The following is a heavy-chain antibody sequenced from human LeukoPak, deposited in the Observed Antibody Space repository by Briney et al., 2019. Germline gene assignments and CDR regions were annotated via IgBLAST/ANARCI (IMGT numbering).Heavy chain of an antibody. Sequence: SETLSLTCTVSGDSLSTPQYYWGWIRQPPGRGLEWIGSVYYGGSLFYNPSLKSRVTLSVDTSKNQFSLKLSSVTAADPAVYYCAGHVTPPYTNYGAYWGRGTLVTVSS. J-gene: IGHJ4*02. CDR1: GDSLSTPQYY. V-gene: IGHV4-39*01. CDR3: AGHVTPPYTNYGAY. CDR2: VYYGGSL. D-gene: IGHD4-17*01.